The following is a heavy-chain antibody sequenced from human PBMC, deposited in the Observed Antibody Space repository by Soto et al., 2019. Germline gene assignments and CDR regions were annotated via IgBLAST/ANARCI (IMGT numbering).Heavy chain of an antibody. Sequence: GESLKISCKGSGYSFTSYWISWVRQMPGKGLEWMGRIDPSDSYTNYSPSFQGHVTISADKPISTAYLQWRSLKASDTAMYYCARPADSGSYYAFDIWGQGTMVTVSS. V-gene: IGHV5-10-1*01. J-gene: IGHJ3*02. CDR1: GYSFTSYW. CDR3: ARPADSGSYYAFDI. D-gene: IGHD1-26*01. CDR2: IDPSDSYT.